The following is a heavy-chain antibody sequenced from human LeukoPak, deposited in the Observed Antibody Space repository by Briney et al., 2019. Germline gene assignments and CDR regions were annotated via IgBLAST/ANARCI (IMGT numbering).Heavy chain of an antibody. CDR1: GGTFSSYA. V-gene: IGHV1-69*05. CDR2: IIPIFGTA. Sequence: SVKVSCKASGGTFSSYAISWVRQAPGQGLECMGGIIPIFGTANYAQKFQGRVTITTDECTSTAYMELSSLRSEDTAVYYRARDVSPTISAYPYFDLWGRGALVTVSS. CDR3: ARDVSPTISAYPYFDL. J-gene: IGHJ2*01. D-gene: IGHD4/OR15-4a*01.